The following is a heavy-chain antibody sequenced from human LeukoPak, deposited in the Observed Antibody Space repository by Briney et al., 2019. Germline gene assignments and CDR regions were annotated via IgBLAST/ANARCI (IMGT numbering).Heavy chain of an antibody. CDR1: GFTFSDHY. CDR3: ARGAYYYDSSGYGPVDY. D-gene: IGHD3-22*01. CDR2: TRNKANSYTT. V-gene: IGHV3-72*01. J-gene: IGHJ4*02. Sequence: GRSLRLSCAASGFTFSDHYMDWVRQAPGKGLEWVCRTRNKANSYTTEYAASVKGRFTISRDDSKNSLYLQMNSLKTEDTAVYYCARGAYYYDSSGYGPVDYWGQGTLVTVSS.